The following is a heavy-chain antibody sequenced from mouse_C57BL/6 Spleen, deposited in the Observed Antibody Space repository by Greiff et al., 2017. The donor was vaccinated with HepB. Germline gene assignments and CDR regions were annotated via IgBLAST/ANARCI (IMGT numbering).Heavy chain of an antibody. CDR2: IWSDGST. CDR1: GFSLTSNG. Sequence: QVQLKESGPGLVAPSQSLSITCTVSGFSLTSNGVHWVRQPPGKGLEWLVVIWSDGSTTYNSALKPRLSISKDNSKSQVFLKMKRLQTDDTAMYYCARSPYYGSSRWYFDVWGTGPRSPSPQ. V-gene: IGHV2-6*03. D-gene: IGHD1-1*01. J-gene: IGHJ1*03. CDR3: ARSPYYGSSRWYFDV.